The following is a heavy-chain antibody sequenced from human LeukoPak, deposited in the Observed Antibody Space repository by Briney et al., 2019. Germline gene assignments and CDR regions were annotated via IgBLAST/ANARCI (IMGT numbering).Heavy chain of an antibody. J-gene: IGHJ1*01. CDR1: GGTFSSYA. V-gene: IGHV1-69*13. D-gene: IGHD2-15*01. CDR2: IIPIFGTA. CDR3: ARPDCSGGSCYSHFQH. Sequence: GASVKVSCKASGGTFSSYAISWVRQAPGQGLEWMGGIIPIFGTANYAQKFQGRVTITADESTSTAYMELSSLRSEDTAVYYCARPDCSGGSCYSHFQHWGQGTLVTVSS.